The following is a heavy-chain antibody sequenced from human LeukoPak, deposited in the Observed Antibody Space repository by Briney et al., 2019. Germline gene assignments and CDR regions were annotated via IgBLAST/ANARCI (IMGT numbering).Heavy chain of an antibody. J-gene: IGHJ4*02. CDR1: GGSISSHY. CDR2: IHYSGST. Sequence: SETLSLTCSVSGGSISSHYWSWIRQPPGKGLEWIGYIHYSGSTNYNPSLKSRVTISVDTSKNQFSLKLSSVTAADTAVYYCARDGAWGWYYFDYWGQGTLVTVSS. CDR3: ARDGAWGWYYFDY. V-gene: IGHV4-59*11. D-gene: IGHD6-19*01.